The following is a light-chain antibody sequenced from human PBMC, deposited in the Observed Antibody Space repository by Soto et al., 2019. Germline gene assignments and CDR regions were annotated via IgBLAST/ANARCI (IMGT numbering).Light chain of an antibody. Sequence: EIVLTQSPATLSLSPGERATLSCRASQSVSSHLAWYQQKPGQAPRLLIYDASNRATGIPARFSGGGSGTDFTLTISSLEPEDFAVYYCQQRSNWPLTFGGGTKVDIK. CDR1: QSVSSH. CDR3: QQRSNWPLT. V-gene: IGKV3-11*01. CDR2: DAS. J-gene: IGKJ4*01.